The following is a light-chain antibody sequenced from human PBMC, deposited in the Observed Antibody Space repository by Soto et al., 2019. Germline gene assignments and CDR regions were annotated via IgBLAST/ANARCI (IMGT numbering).Light chain of an antibody. CDR3: QQYNNWLRGT. CDR1: QSVSSN. J-gene: IGKJ1*01. CDR2: GVS. Sequence: EIVMTQSPATLSVSPGERATLSCRASQSVSSNLAWYQQKPGQAPRLLIYGVSTRATGIPARFSGSGSGTEFTLTISSLQSEDFAVYYCQQYNNWLRGTFGQGTKVEIK. V-gene: IGKV3-15*01.